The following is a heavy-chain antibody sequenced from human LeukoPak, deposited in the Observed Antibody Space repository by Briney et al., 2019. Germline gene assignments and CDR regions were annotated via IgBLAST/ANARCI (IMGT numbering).Heavy chain of an antibody. CDR2: IKQDGSEK. V-gene: IGHV3-7*01. CDR1: GFTFSSYW. Sequence: PGGSLRLSCAASGFTFSSYWMSWVRQAPGKGLEWVANIKQDGSEKYYVDSVKGRFTISRDNAKNSLYLQMNSLRAEDTAVYYCARCLTVTTDYFDYWGQGTLVTVSS. CDR3: ARCLTVTTDYFDY. J-gene: IGHJ4*02. D-gene: IGHD4-17*01.